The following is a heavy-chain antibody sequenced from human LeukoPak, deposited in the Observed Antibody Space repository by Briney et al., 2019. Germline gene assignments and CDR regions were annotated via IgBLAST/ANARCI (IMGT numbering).Heavy chain of an antibody. Sequence: GASVKVSCKASGYTFTSYGISWVRQAPGQGLEWMGWINANSGGTNYAQKFQGRVTMTRDTSISTTYMELTRLRSDDTAVYYCELRWLHDGFDIWGQGTMVTVSS. CDR1: GYTFTSYG. D-gene: IGHD2-21*01. CDR3: ELRWLHDGFDI. J-gene: IGHJ3*02. V-gene: IGHV1-2*02. CDR2: INANSGGT.